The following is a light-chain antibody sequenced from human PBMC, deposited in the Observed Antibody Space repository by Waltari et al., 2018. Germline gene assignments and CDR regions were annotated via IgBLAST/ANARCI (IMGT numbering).Light chain of an antibody. J-gene: IGLJ2*01. CDR2: DVT. Sequence: QSALTQPASVSGSPGQSITISCTGTSSDVGGYNYVSWYQQHPGKAPKRMIYDVTIRPSGVSNRFSGSKSGYTASLTISGLQAEDEADYYCTSYTSSSTLVVFGGGTRLTVL. CDR3: TSYTSSSTLVV. V-gene: IGLV2-14*01. CDR1: SSDVGGYNY.